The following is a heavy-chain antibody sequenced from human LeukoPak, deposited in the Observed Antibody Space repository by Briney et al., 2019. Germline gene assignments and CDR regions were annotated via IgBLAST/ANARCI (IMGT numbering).Heavy chain of an antibody. D-gene: IGHD3-16*01. CDR1: GFIFSGDG. Sequence: PGGSLRLSCVASGFIFSGDGMHWGRGAPGKGVEWGTFIRYDGSNEYYADSVKGRFTISRDNSQDTLSLQMHSLRAEDTAVYYCVKGPYYDYIWGTYPCPDDSFDIWGQGTMVTVSS. CDR3: VKGPYYDYIWGTYPCPDDSFDI. V-gene: IGHV3-30*02. CDR2: IRYDGSNE. J-gene: IGHJ3*02.